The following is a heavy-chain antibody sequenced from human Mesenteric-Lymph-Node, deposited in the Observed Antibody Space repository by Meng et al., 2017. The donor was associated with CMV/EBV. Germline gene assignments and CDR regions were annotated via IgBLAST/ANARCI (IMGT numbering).Heavy chain of an antibody. CDR3: ARDPNRDYFDY. J-gene: IGHJ4*02. D-gene: IGHD2/OR15-2a*01. V-gene: IGHV3-7*01. Sequence: GESLKISCAASGFTFSSYWLSWVRQAPGKGLEWVVNIKQDGSEKYYVDSVKGRFTISRDNAKNSLYLQMNSLRVEDTAVYYCARDPNRDYFDYWGQGILVTVSS. CDR2: IKQDGSEK. CDR1: GFTFSSYW.